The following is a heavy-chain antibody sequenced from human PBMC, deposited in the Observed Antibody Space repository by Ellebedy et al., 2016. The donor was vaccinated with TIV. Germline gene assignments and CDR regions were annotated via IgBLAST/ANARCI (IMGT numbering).Heavy chain of an antibody. CDR1: GFTFSSHA. CDR3: AGEVGPRQINS. D-gene: IGHD1-26*01. V-gene: IGHV3-30-3*01. Sequence: GESLKISCAVSGFTFSSHAMHWVRQAPGKGLEWVATLSYTGGSQNYADSVKGRFTISRDNSKDTLYLQRTSLRPEDTAVYYCAGEVGPRQINSWGQGTQVTVSS. J-gene: IGHJ4*02. CDR2: LSYTGGSQ.